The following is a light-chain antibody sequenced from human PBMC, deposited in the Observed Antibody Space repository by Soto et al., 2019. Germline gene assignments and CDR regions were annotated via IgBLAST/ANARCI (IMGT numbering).Light chain of an antibody. V-gene: IGLV2-23*02. CDR1: TSDVGNSEL. CDR3: CSFAGGSTYVV. CDR2: EVT. J-gene: IGLJ2*01. Sequence: QSALTQPASVSGSPGQSLTISCIGTTSDVGNSELVSWYQQLPGKAPKLIIYEVTKRPSGVPNRFSGSKSGNTASLTISGLLAEDEADYHCCSFAGGSTYVVFGGGTKLTVL.